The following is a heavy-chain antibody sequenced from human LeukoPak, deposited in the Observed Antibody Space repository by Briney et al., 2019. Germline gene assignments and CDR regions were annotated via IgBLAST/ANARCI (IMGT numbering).Heavy chain of an antibody. CDR2: IIPIFGTA. CDR3: ARDYGDYGDY. J-gene: IGHJ4*02. V-gene: IGHV1-69*13. D-gene: IGHD4-17*01. Sequence: GASVKVSCKASDYTFTSYAISWVRQAPGQGLEWMGGIIPIFGTANYAQKFQGRVTITADESTSTAYMELSSLRSEDTAVYYCARDYGDYGDYWGQGTLVTVSS. CDR1: DYTFTSYA.